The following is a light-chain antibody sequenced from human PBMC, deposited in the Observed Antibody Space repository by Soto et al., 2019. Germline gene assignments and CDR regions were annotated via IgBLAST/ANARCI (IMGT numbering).Light chain of an antibody. CDR3: LQDYSYPWT. CDR1: QGIRND. CDR2: AAS. V-gene: IGKV1-6*01. Sequence: AIQMTQSPSSLSASLGDRVTITCRASQGIRNDLGWYQQKPGKAPRLLIYAASSLQCGVPSKFSGSGSGTDFTLTISSLQPEDFATYYCLQDYSYPWTFGQGTKVEI. J-gene: IGKJ1*01.